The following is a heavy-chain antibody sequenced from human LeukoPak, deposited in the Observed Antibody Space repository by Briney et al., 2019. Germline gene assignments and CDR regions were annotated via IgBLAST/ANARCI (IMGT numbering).Heavy chain of an antibody. CDR2: INWNGGST. V-gene: IGHV3-20*04. CDR1: EFTFSSYG. Sequence: GGSLRLSCVGSEFTFSSYGMSWVRQAPGKGLEWVSGINWNGGSTGYADSVKGRFTISRDNAKNSLYLQMNSLRAEDTALYYCAREQWLAQKDYWGQGTLVTVSS. D-gene: IGHD6-19*01. CDR3: AREQWLAQKDY. J-gene: IGHJ4*02.